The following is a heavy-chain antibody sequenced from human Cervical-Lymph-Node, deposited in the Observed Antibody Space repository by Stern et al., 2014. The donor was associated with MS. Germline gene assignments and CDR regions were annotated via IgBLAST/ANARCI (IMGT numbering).Heavy chain of an antibody. J-gene: IGHJ6*02. V-gene: IGHV1-69*01. CDR3: ARDGRHADNYGLDV. CDR1: GGTFNVYA. D-gene: IGHD3-9*01. Sequence: VQLVESGAEVKKPGASVKVSCKASGGTFNVYAINWVRQAPGQGLEWMGGIIPIIGTANYAQQFQGRVTITADGSTRTSSMQMSSLRFDDTAVYYCARDGRHADNYGLDVWGQGTPVTVSS. CDR2: IIPIIGTA.